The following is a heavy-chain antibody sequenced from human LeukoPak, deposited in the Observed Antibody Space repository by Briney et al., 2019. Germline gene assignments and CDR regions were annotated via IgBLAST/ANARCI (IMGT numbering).Heavy chain of an antibody. CDR2: MNPNSGNT. CDR1: GYTFTSYD. J-gene: IGHJ5*02. D-gene: IGHD6-13*01. CDR3: ARRASSWYWFDP. Sequence: GASVKVSCKASGYTFTSYDINWERQATGQGLEWMGWMNPNSGNTGYAQKFQGRVTMTRNTSISTAYMELSSLRSEDTAVYYCARRASSWYWFDPWGQGTLVTVSS. V-gene: IGHV1-8*01.